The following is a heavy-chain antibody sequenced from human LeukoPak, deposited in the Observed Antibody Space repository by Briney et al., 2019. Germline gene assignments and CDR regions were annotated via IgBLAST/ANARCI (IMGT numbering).Heavy chain of an antibody. Sequence: PSETLSLTFTVSGGSISSYYWSWIRQPPGQGLEWIGYIYYSGSTNYNPSLKSRVTISVDTSKNQFSLKLSSVTAADTAVYYCARAGDGDTAMVTIFDYWGQGTLVTVSS. V-gene: IGHV4-59*01. CDR3: ARAGDGDTAMVTIFDY. J-gene: IGHJ4*02. D-gene: IGHD5-18*01. CDR1: GGSISSYY. CDR2: IYYSGST.